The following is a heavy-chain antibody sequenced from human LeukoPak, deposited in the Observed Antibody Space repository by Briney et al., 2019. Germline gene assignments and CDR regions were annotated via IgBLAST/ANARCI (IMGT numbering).Heavy chain of an antibody. Sequence: KPPETLSLTCAVSGYSISSGYYWGWIRQPPGKGLEWIGSIYHSGSTYYNPSLKSRVTISVDTSKNQFSLKLSSVTAADTAVYYCARASIMITFGGVIVVKQYYFDYWGQGTLVTVSS. V-gene: IGHV4-38-2*01. J-gene: IGHJ4*02. CDR3: ARASIMITFGGVIVVKQYYFDY. CDR2: IYHSGST. CDR1: GYSISSGYY. D-gene: IGHD3-16*02.